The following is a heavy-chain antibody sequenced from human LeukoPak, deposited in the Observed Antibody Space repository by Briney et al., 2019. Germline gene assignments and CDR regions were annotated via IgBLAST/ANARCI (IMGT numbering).Heavy chain of an antibody. J-gene: IGHJ4*02. D-gene: IGHD1-26*01. CDR1: GFTFSTYW. V-gene: IGHV3-7*01. CDR2: IKQDGSEK. Sequence: GGSLRLSCAASGFTFSTYWMSWVRQAPGKGLEWVANIKQDGSEKYYVDSVKGRFTISRDNAKNSLYLQMNSLRAEDTALYYCARDKIVGATHFDYWGRGTLVTVSS. CDR3: ARDKIVGATHFDY.